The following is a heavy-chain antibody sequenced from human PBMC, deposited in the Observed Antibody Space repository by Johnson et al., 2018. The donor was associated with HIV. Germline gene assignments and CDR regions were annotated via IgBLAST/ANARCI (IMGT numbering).Heavy chain of an antibody. J-gene: IGHJ3*02. V-gene: IGHV3-7*01. CDR3: ARANDLSAFDI. CDR2: IKQDGSEK. Sequence: VQLVESGGGLVQPGGSLRLSCAASGFTFNNHWMTWVRQAPGKGLEWVANIKQDGSEKYYVDSVKGRFTISSENAKNSLYLPMNSLRAGDTAVYYCARANDLSAFDIWDQGTMVTVSS. D-gene: IGHD1-1*01. CDR1: GFTFNNHW.